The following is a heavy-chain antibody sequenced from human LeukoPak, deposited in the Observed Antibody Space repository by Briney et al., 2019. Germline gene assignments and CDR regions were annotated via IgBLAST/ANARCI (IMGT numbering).Heavy chain of an antibody. CDR3: ARYFGTTGTPNY. CDR2: IYYSGST. D-gene: IGHD1-1*01. V-gene: IGHV4-39*01. CDR1: GGSISSSSYY. Sequence: SETLSLTCTVSGGSISSSSYYWGWIRQPPGKGLEWIGSIYYSGSTYYNPSLRSRVTISVDTSKNQFSLKLSSVTAADTAVYYCARYFGTTGTPNYWGQGTLVTVSS. J-gene: IGHJ4*02.